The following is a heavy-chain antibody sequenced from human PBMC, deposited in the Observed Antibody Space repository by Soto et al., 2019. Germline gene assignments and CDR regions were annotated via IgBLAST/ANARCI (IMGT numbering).Heavy chain of an antibody. CDR1: GFTFDDYA. J-gene: IGHJ3*02. V-gene: IGHV3-9*01. D-gene: IGHD6-19*01. CDR2: ISWNSGSI. CDR3: ANGDTTYQWLVRGAFDI. Sequence: PGGSLRLSCAASGFTFDDYAMHWVRQAPGKGLEWVSGISWNSGSIGYADSVKGRFTISRDNAKNSLYLQMNSLRAEDTALYYCANGDTTYQWLVRGAFDIWGQGTMVTVSS.